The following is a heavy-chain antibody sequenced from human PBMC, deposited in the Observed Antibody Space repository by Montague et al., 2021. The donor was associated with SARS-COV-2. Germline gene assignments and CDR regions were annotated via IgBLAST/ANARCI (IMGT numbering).Heavy chain of an antibody. CDR3: ARDAGGPFDY. D-gene: IGHD2-8*02. Sequence: SETLSLTCTVSGGSISSHYWSWIRQPTGKGLEWIGYIYYSGSTDYNPSLDSRATISVDTSKNQFSLNLSSVTAADTAVYYCARDAGGPFDYWGQGTLVTVSS. J-gene: IGHJ4*02. CDR2: IYYSGST. CDR1: GGSISSHY. V-gene: IGHV4-59*11.